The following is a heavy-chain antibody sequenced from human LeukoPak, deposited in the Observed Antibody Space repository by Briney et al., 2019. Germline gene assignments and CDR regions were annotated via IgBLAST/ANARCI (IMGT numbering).Heavy chain of an antibody. CDR2: IYYSGST. J-gene: IGHJ6*03. D-gene: IGHD5-18*01. CDR3: ARTTEGGYTYDYFYYYYMDV. CDR1: GGSISSYY. Sequence: SGALSLTCTVSGGSISSYYWSWLRPPRWRGVAGIGDIYYSGSTNYNPSLKSGVTISVDTSKNQFSLKLGSVTAADTAVYYCARTTEGGYTYDYFYYYYMDVWGKGTTVTISS. V-gene: IGHV4-59*01.